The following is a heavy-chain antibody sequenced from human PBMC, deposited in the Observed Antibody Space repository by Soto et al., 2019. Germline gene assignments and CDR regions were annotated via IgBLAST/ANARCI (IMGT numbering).Heavy chain of an antibody. CDR3: ARDQGWVFDY. V-gene: IGHV3-33*01. CDR2: IWFDGSNE. J-gene: IGHJ4*02. Sequence: GGSLRLSCAASGFTFSRDGMHWVRQAPGKGLEWLAGIWFDGSNENYADSVQGRFTISRDNSKNTLYLQMNSLRVEDTAVYYCARDQGWVFDYWGQGTLVTVSS. CDR1: GFTFSRDG. D-gene: IGHD6-19*01.